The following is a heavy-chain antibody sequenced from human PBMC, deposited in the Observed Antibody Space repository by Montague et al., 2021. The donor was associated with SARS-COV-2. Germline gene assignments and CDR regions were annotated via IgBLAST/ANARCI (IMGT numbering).Heavy chain of an antibody. Sequence: SETLSLTCTVSGDSISNYYWSWIRQPPGKGLEWIGEINHSGSTNYNPSLKSRVTISVDTSKNQFSLKLSSVTAADTAVYYCARGYDYVWGSYRYLHWFDPWGQGILVTVSS. CDR1: GDSISNYY. CDR3: ARGYDYVWGSYRYLHWFDP. V-gene: IGHV4-34*01. J-gene: IGHJ5*02. D-gene: IGHD3-16*02. CDR2: INHSGST.